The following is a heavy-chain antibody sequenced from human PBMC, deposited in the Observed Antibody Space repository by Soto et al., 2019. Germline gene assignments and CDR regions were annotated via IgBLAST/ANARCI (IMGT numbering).Heavy chain of an antibody. V-gene: IGHV3-48*01. CDR3: ERADSCYAHGYYYYGMDV. Sequence: EVQLVESGGGLVQPGGSLRLSCAASGFTFSSYSMNWVSQAPGKGLEWVSCISSSSSTIYYADSVKGQFTISRDNAKNSLYLQMNSRRAEDTAVYYCERADSCYAHGYYYYGMDVWGQGTTVTVSS. CDR1: GFTFSSYS. D-gene: IGHD5-12*01. J-gene: IGHJ6*02. CDR2: ISSSSSTI.